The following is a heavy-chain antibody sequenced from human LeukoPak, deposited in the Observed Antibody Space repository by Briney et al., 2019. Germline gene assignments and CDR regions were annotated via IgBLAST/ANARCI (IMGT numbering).Heavy chain of an antibody. CDR2: IYYSGST. CDR3: ARHGGGGESYPRVFDS. Sequence: SETLSLTCTVSGGSISPCYWSWIRQPPGKGLEWIGYIYYSGSTSYNPSLNSRVTIPVDTSKNQFSLKLSSMTAADTAVYYCARHGGGGESYPRVFDSWGRGNLVTVSS. D-gene: IGHD1-26*01. CDR1: GGSISPCY. V-gene: IGHV4-59*08. J-gene: IGHJ4*02.